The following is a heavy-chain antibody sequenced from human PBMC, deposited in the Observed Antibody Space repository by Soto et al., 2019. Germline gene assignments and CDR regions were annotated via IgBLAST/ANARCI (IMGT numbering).Heavy chain of an antibody. CDR1: GFTFDDYA. D-gene: IGHD1-26*01. Sequence: GGSLRLSCAASGFTFDDYAMHWVRQAPGKGLEWVSGISRNSGSIGYADSVKGRFTISRDNAKNSLYLQMNSLRAEDTALYYCAKAGFGVGARMYYFDYWGQGTLVTVSS. J-gene: IGHJ4*02. CDR3: AKAGFGVGARMYYFDY. CDR2: ISRNSGSI. V-gene: IGHV3-9*01.